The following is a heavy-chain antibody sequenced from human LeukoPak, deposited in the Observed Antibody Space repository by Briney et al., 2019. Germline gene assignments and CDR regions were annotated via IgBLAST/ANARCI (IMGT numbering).Heavy chain of an antibody. CDR1: GFTFSDHI. Sequence: GGSLRLSCAASGFTFSDHIMNWVRQLPGKSLEWVAYVSGSGSTVYYADSVKGRFTISRDNAKNSLYLQMNSLRDEDTAVYYCASSGSYRFDYWGQGTLVTVSS. D-gene: IGHD1-26*01. J-gene: IGHJ4*02. CDR3: ASSGSYRFDY. CDR2: VSGSGSTV. V-gene: IGHV3-48*02.